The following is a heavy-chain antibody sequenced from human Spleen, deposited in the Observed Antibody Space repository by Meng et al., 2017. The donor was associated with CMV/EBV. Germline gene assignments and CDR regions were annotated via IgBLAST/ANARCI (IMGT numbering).Heavy chain of an antibody. CDR2: MNPNSGNT. CDR3: ARALILEWLLYPHFDP. CDR1: GYTFTSYD. D-gene: IGHD3-3*01. J-gene: IGHJ5*02. Sequence: ASVKVSCKASGYTFTSYDINWVRQATGQGLEWMGWMNPNSGNTGYAQKFQGRVTITRNTSISTAYMELSSLRSEDTAVYYCARALILEWLLYPHFDPWGQGTLVTVSS. V-gene: IGHV1-8*03.